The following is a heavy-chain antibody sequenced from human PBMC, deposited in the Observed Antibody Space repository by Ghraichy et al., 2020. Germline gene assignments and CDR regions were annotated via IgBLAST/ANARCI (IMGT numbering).Heavy chain of an antibody. D-gene: IGHD1-14*01. CDR3: TPGPYKFCPDY. V-gene: IGHV3-15*01. J-gene: IGHJ4*02. Sequence: GGSLRLSCAASGFTFSNAWMSWVRQAPGKGLEWVGRIKSKPDGRTAEYAAPVKVRFTISRDDSKNTLHLQMNSVYTWDTAVYYCTPGPYKFCPDYCGQGTQVTVSS. CDR1: GFTFSNAW. CDR2: IKSKPDGRTA.